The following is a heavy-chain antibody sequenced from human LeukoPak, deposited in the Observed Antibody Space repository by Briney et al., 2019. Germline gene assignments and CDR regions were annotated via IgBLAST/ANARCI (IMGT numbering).Heavy chain of an antibody. CDR1: GFTFSSYA. Sequence: GGSLRLSCAASGFTFSSYAMSWVRQAPGKGLEWVANIKQDGSEKYYVDSVKGRFTISRDNAKNSLYLQMNSLRAEDTAVYYCARDKGITTYWGQGTLVTVSS. J-gene: IGHJ4*02. V-gene: IGHV3-7*01. D-gene: IGHD1-20*01. CDR3: ARDKGITTY. CDR2: IKQDGSEK.